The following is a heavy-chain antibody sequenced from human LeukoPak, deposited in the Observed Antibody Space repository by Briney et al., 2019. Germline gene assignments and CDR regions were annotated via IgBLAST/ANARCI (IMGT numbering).Heavy chain of an antibody. J-gene: IGHJ1*01. D-gene: IGHD6-13*01. CDR2: INPNSGGT. Sequence: ASVKVSCKASGYTFTGYYMHWVRQAPGQGLEWMGWINPNSGGTNYAQKFQGWVTMTRDTSISTVYMELSRLRSDDTAVYYCARDRAGAAAGTRPEYFQHWGQGTLVTVSS. CDR3: ARDRAGAAAGTRPEYFQH. V-gene: IGHV1-2*04. CDR1: GYTFTGYY.